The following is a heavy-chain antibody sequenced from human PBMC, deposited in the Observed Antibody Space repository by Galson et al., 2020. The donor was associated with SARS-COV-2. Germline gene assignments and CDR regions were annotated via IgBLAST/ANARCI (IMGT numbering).Heavy chain of an antibody. Sequence: GGSLRLSCAASGFTFSSYAMHWVRQAPGKGLEWVAVISYDGSNKYYADSVKGRFTISRDNSKNTLYLQMNSLRAEDTAVYYCARILVGATNNYFDYWGQGTLVTVSS. J-gene: IGHJ4*02. CDR3: ARILVGATNNYFDY. V-gene: IGHV3-30-3*01. D-gene: IGHD1-26*01. CDR2: ISYDGSNK. CDR1: GFTFSSYA.